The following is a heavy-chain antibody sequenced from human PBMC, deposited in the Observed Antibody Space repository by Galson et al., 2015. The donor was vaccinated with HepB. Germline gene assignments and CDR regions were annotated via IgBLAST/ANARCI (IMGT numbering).Heavy chain of an antibody. V-gene: IGHV1-69*06. CDR2: IIPIFGTA. CDR1: GGTFSSYA. Sequence: SVKVSCKASGGTFSSYAISWVRQAPGQGLEWMGGIIPIFGTANYAQKFQGRVTITADKSTSTAYMELSSLRSEDTAVYYCATGAHCGGDCYHYDAFDIWGQGTMVTVSP. CDR3: ATGAHCGGDCYHYDAFDI. J-gene: IGHJ3*02. D-gene: IGHD2-21*02.